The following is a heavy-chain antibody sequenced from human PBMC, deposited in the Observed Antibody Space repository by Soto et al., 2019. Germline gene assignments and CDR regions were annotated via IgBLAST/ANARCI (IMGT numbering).Heavy chain of an antibody. Sequence: SETLSLTCTISGGSISVYYWSWIRQTAGQGLEWIGYIYASGSPYYNPSLRSRVTISADTSKNQISLKLTSPTAADTAVYYCARGVGSSPPQYWGRGTLVTVSS. CDR1: GGSISVYY. V-gene: IGHV4-59*01. J-gene: IGHJ4*02. CDR2: IYASGSP. CDR3: ARGVGSSPPQY. D-gene: IGHD1-26*01.